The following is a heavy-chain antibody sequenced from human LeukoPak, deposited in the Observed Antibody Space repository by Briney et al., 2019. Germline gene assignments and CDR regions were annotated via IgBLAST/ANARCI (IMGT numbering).Heavy chain of an antibody. CDR3: ARDQGATTVYYYYGMDV. D-gene: IGHD1-26*01. J-gene: IGHJ6*02. CDR1: GFTFSSYA. Sequence: GGSLRLSCAAFGFTFSSYAMHWVRQAPGKGLEWVAVISYDGSNKYYADSVKGRFTISRDNSKNTLYLQMNSLRAEDTAVYYCARDQGATTVYYYYGMDVWGQGTTVTVSS. V-gene: IGHV3-30-3*01. CDR2: ISYDGSNK.